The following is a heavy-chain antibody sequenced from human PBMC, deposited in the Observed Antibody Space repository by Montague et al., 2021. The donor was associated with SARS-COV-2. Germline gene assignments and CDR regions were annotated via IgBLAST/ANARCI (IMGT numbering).Heavy chain of an antibody. J-gene: IGHJ4*02. Sequence: NPSLRSRVTISVDTSKNQFSLKLSSVTAADTAVYYCASPVPDFCSGIDYWGQGTLVTVSS. CDR3: ASPVPDFCSGIDY. V-gene: IGHV4-59*01. D-gene: IGHD3-3*01.